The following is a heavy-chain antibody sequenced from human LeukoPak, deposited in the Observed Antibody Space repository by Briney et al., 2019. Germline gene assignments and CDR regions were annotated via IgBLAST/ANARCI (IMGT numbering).Heavy chain of an antibody. V-gene: IGHV1-8*01. CDR2: MNPNSGNT. CDR1: GYTFTSYD. CDR3: ARGRDGSGYYDNWFDP. J-gene: IGHJ5*02. Sequence: ASVKVSCKASGYTFTSYDINWVRQATGQGLEWMGWMNPNSGNTGYAQKFQGRVTMTRNTSISTAYMELSSLRSEDTAVYYCARGRDGSGYYDNWFDPWGQGTLVTVSS. D-gene: IGHD3-22*01.